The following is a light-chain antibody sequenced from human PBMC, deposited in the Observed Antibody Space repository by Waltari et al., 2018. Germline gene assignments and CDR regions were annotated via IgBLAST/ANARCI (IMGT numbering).Light chain of an antibody. CDR1: QSVSSY. CDR2: DVF. V-gene: IGKV3-11*01. CDR3: QQRSNWPLT. Sequence: EIVLTQSPATLSLSPGERATLSCRASQSVSSYLVWYQQKPGQAPRLLIYDVFNRATGIPARLSGSGSGTDFTLTISSLEPEDFAVYYCQQRSNWPLTFGGGTKVESK. J-gene: IGKJ4*01.